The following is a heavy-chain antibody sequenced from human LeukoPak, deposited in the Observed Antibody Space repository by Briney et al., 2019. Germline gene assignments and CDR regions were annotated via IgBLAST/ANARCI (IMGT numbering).Heavy chain of an antibody. J-gene: IGHJ4*02. CDR1: GYTFTDYY. CDR2: INPKSGGT. V-gene: IGHV1-2*02. Sequence: GASVKVSCKASGYTFTDYYLHWVRQAPGQGLEWMGWINPKSGGTNYAQKFQGRVTMTRDTSISTAYMELSRLRSDDTAVYYCARDFLGYTFDYWGQGTLVTVSS. CDR3: ARDFLGYTFDY. D-gene: IGHD2-2*02.